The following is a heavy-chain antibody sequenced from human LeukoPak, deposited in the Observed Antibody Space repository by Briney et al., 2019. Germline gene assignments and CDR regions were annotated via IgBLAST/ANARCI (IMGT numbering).Heavy chain of an antibody. CDR2: IYPGDSDT. Sequence: EESLKISCKVSGYTFITYWIGWVRQMPGKGLEWMGIIYPGDSDTKYSPSFQGQVTISADKSISTAYLQWSSLKASDTAMYYCARRASTYFDYWGQGTLVTVP. J-gene: IGHJ4*02. D-gene: IGHD2-2*01. CDR3: ARRASTYFDY. CDR1: GYTFITYW. V-gene: IGHV5-51*01.